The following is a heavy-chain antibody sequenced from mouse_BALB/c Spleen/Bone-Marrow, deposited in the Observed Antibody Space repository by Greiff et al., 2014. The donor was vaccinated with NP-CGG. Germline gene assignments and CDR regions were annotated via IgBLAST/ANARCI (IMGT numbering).Heavy chain of an antibody. CDR3: ARGNGYHFDY. CDR1: GDSITSSY. Sequence: EVKVEESGPSLVKPSQTLSLTCSVTGDSITSSYWNWIRKFPGNKLEYMGYISYSGNAYYNPSLKSRISLTRDTSKNQYYLQLNSVTTEDTATYFCARGNGYHFDYWGQGTTHTVSS. J-gene: IGHJ2*01. CDR2: ISYSGNA. D-gene: IGHD1-2*01. V-gene: IGHV3-8*02.